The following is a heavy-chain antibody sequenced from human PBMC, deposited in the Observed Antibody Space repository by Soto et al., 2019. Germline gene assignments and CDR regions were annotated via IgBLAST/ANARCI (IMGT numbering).Heavy chain of an antibody. Sequence: QVQLVQSGAEVKKPGASVKVSCKASGYTFTSYAMHWVRQAPGQRLEWMGWINGGNGNTKYSQKFQGRVTITRDTSASTAYMELSSLRSEDTAVYYCAGDTEPSDVWGQGTTVTVSS. V-gene: IGHV1-3*01. D-gene: IGHD1-26*01. CDR3: AGDTEPSDV. CDR1: GYTFTSYA. CDR2: INGGNGNT. J-gene: IGHJ6*02.